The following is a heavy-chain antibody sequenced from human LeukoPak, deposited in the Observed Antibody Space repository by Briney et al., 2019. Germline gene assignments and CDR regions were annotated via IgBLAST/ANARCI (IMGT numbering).Heavy chain of an antibody. CDR1: GYTLTELS. D-gene: IGHD1-26*01. CDR2: FDPEDGET. CDR3: ATDTRFDSGMDY. J-gene: IGHJ4*02. V-gene: IGHV1-24*01. Sequence: ASVKLSCNVSGYTLTELSMHWDRKAPGQGPEWMGGFDPEDGETIYAQKFQGRVTLTDDTSTDTAYMELSSLSSENAAGYSCATDTRFDSGMDYWGKGTLVTVSS.